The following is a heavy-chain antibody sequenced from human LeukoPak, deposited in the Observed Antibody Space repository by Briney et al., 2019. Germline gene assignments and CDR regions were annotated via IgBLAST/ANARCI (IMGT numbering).Heavy chain of an antibody. CDR1: GFTFSSYG. V-gene: IGHV3-23*01. J-gene: IGHJ3*02. CDR3: AKLISGYYNDAFHI. CDR2: ISGSGGTS. Sequence: PGGTLRLSCAASGFTFSSYGMSWVRQAPGKGLEWVSAISGSGGTSYYADSVKGRFTVSKDNSKNTLLLQMNSLTVEDTAIYYCAKLISGYYNDAFHIWGQGTVVTVSS. D-gene: IGHD3-22*01.